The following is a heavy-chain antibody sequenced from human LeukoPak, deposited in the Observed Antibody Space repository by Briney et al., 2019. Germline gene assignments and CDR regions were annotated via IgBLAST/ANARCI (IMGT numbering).Heavy chain of an antibody. CDR2: INPNSGGT. CDR3: ARDRGSYFSDAFDI. Sequence: ASVKVSCKASGYTFTGYYMHWVRQAPGQGLEWMGWINPNSGGTNYAQKFQGRVTMTRDTSISTAYMELSRLRSDDTAVYYCARDRGSYFSDAFDIWGQGTMVTVSS. J-gene: IGHJ3*02. CDR1: GYTFTGYY. V-gene: IGHV1-2*02. D-gene: IGHD1-26*01.